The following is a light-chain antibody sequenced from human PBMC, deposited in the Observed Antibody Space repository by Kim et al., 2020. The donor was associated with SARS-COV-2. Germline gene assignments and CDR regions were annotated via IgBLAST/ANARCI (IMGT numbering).Light chain of an antibody. V-gene: IGLV7-43*01. J-gene: IGLJ1*01. CDR1: TGAVTSGFY. Sequence: PGGAVTLTCSSSTGAVTSGFYPSWFQQKPGQAPKSLIHSTSNTHSWTPARFSGSLLGGKAALTLSSVQPEDEAECYCLLSYGGARVFGTGTKVTVL. CDR3: LLSYGGARV. CDR2: STS.